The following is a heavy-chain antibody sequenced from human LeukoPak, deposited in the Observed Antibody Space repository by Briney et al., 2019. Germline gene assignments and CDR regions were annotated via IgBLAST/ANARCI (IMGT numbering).Heavy chain of an antibody. J-gene: IGHJ4*02. CDR1: GGSISSGDYY. Sequence: SQTLSLTCSVSGGSISSGDYYWSWIRQHPGKGLEWIAYIYYTGTTYYNPSLKSRVTMSVDTSKNHFSLKLSSVTAADTAVYYCASCIVGTSAGYFDYWGQGTLVTVSS. V-gene: IGHV4-31*03. CDR3: ASCIVGTSAGYFDY. D-gene: IGHD1-26*01. CDR2: IYYTGTT.